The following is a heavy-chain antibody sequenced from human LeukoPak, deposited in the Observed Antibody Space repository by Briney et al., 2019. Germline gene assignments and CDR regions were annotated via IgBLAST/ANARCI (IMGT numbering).Heavy chain of an antibody. V-gene: IGHV4-61*02. CDR2: IYTSGST. CDR1: GDSITSGDSY. Sequence: SETLSLTRSVSGDSITSGDSYWTWIRQPAGRGLEWIGLIYTSGSTKYNPSLKSRITMSLDTSKNQISLQLNSVTAADTAVYYCAREYSHWGQGALVTVSS. D-gene: IGHD5-12*01. CDR3: AREYSH. J-gene: IGHJ4*02.